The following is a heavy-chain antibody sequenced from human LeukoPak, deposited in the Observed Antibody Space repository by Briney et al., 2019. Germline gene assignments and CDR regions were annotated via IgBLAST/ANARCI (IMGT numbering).Heavy chain of an antibody. CDR1: GFTFSNYA. D-gene: IGHD6-13*01. J-gene: IGHJ4*02. CDR2: ITGGGTRA. V-gene: IGHV3-23*01. CDR3: ASRSSIVAATVLFDY. Sequence: PGGSLRLSCAASGFTFSNYAMSWVRQAPGKGLEWVSSITGGGTRAYYADSVKGRFTISRDNSEYTLHLQMNSLRAEDTAVYYCASRSSIVAATVLFDYWGQGTLVTVSS.